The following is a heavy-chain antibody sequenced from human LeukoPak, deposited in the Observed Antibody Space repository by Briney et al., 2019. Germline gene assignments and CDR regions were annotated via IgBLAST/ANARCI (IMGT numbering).Heavy chain of an antibody. D-gene: IGHD5-18*01. CDR3: ARWDTAMDAFDY. CDR1: GYTFTSYG. V-gene: IGHV1-18*01. Sequence: ASVKVSCKASGYTFTSYGISWVRQAPGQGIEWMGWISAYNGNTNYAQKLQGRVTMTTDTSTSTAYMELRSLRSDDTAVYYCARWDTAMDAFDYWGQGTLVTVSS. CDR2: ISAYNGNT. J-gene: IGHJ4*02.